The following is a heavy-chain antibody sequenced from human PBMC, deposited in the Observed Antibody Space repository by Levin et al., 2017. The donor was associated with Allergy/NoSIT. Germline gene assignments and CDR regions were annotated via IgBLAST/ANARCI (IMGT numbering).Heavy chain of an antibody. CDR3: VRPCSGGICYSDAFDI. D-gene: IGHD2-15*01. CDR2: ILSGGET. CDR1: GFMVSRNH. V-gene: IGHV3-53*01. J-gene: IGHJ3*02. Sequence: GGSLRLSCAASGFMVSRNHMNWVRQAPGKGLEWVSVILSGGETDYADSVKGRFTISRDSSKNTLHLQMNSLRAEDSAIYYCVRPCSGGICYSDAFDIWGQGTVVTVSS.